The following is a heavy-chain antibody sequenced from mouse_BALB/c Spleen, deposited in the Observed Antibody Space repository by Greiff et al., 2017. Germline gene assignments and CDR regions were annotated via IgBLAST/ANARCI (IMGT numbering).Heavy chain of an antibody. J-gene: IGHJ3*01. CDR1: GYTFTSYW. Sequence: QVQLQQSGAELVRPGASVKLSCKASGYTFTSYWINWVKQRPGQGLEWIGNIYPSDSYTNYNQKFKDKATLTVDKSSSTAYMQLSSPTSEDSAVYYCTRSKGIHYYSYGFAYGGQETLVTVSA. D-gene: IGHD1-2*01. CDR2: IYPSDSYT. CDR3: TRSKGIHYYSYGFAY. V-gene: IGHV1-69*02.